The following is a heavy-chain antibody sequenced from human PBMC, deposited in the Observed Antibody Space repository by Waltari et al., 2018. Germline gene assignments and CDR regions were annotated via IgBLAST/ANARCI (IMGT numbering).Heavy chain of an antibody. CDR2: FFFSGNT. D-gene: IGHD4-17*01. Sequence: QLQLQESGPGLVTPSETLSLTCSVSGAPVSSSDYHWGWIRQPPGKGLEWIGHFFFSGNTYYNPSLKSRVTISADAPKNQFSLKVNFVTAADTAVYFCARPVVDGDFGIHFDYWGQGILVTVAS. J-gene: IGHJ4*02. CDR3: ARPVVDGDFGIHFDY. V-gene: IGHV4-39*01. CDR1: GAPVSSSDYH.